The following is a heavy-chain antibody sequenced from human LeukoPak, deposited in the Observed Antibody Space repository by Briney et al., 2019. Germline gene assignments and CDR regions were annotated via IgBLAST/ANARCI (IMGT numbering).Heavy chain of an antibody. Sequence: SETLSLTCNVSGASISGHYWSWIRQSPGKGLECIGYIYSGSVDYNPSLKSRATISGDASKNQVFLILKSVTTADTAMYYCVKVGYGSGTWGWFDPWGQGILVSVST. CDR2: IYSGSV. CDR1: GASISGHY. D-gene: IGHD3-10*01. V-gene: IGHV4-59*11. J-gene: IGHJ5*02. CDR3: VKVGYGSGTWGWFDP.